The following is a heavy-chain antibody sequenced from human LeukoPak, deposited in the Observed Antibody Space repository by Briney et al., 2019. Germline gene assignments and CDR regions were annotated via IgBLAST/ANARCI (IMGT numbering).Heavy chain of an antibody. V-gene: IGHV4-4*07. CDR1: GGSINNYY. Sequence: SETLSLTCTVSGGSINNYYWSWIRQPAGKGLEWIGLIYSSGSTSYNPSLKSRVTMSVDTSKKQFSLKLSSVTAADTAVYYCARGFGYYGSGSYRYWGQGTLVTVSS. CDR3: ARGFGYYGSGSYRY. J-gene: IGHJ4*02. D-gene: IGHD3-10*01. CDR2: IYSSGST.